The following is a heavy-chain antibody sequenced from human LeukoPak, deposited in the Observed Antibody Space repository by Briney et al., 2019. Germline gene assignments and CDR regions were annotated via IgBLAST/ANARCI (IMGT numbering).Heavy chain of an antibody. CDR2: INHSGST. CDR1: GGSFSGYY. J-gene: IGHJ5*02. D-gene: IGHD4-23*01. V-gene: IGHV4-34*01. CDR3: ARKYGGNSRHWFDP. Sequence: SETLSLTCAVYGGSFSGYYWSWIRQPPGKGLEWIGEINHSGSTNYNPSLKSRVTISVDTSKNQFSLKLSSVTAADTAVYYCARKYGGNSRHWFDPWGQGTLATVSS.